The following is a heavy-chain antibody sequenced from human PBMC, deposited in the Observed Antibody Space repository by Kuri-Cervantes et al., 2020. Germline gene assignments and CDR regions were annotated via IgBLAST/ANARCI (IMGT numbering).Heavy chain of an antibody. J-gene: IGHJ4*02. CDR3: AKDNVVPTAIFDY. V-gene: IGHV3-23*01. CDR1: GFTFSSYA. D-gene: IGHD2-2*01. CDR2: ITGNGGTT. Sequence: GESLKISCAASGFTFSSYAMSWVRQAPGKGLEWVSGITGNGGTTYYADSVKGRLTISRDNSKNTLYLQMNSLRAEDTAVYYCAKDNVVPTAIFDYWGQGSLVTVSS.